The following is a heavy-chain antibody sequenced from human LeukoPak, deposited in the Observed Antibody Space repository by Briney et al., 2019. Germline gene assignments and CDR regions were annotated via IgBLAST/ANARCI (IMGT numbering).Heavy chain of an antibody. CDR1: GYTFTGYY. D-gene: IGHD6-13*01. CDR3: ARIGISARGTNFHH. V-gene: IGHV1-2*02. J-gene: IGHJ1*01. CDR2: INPNSGGT. Sequence: ASVKVSCKASGYTFTGYYMHWVRQAPGQGLEWMGWINPNSGGTNYAQKLQGRVTMTRDTSISTAYMELSRLRSDDTALYYCARIGISARGTNFHHWGQGTLVTVSS.